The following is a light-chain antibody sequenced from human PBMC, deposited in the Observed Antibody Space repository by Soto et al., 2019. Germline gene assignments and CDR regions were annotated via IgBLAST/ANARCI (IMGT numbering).Light chain of an antibody. Sequence: DIQMTQSPSTLSASVGDRVTITCRASQSISKWLAWYQQKPGKAPKLMTYGASSLESGVPSRFSGSGSGKEFTLTISSLEADDFATDFWHQYNSYDRWSVGQWTKVDLK. V-gene: IGKV1-5*01. CDR3: HQYNSYDRWS. CDR1: QSISKW. J-gene: IGKJ1*01. CDR2: GAS.